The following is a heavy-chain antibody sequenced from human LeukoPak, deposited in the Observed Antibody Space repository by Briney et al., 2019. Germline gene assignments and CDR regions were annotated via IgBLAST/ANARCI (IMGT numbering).Heavy chain of an antibody. CDR3: ARDPGYSSGWYSDY. CDR1: GYTFTSYG. CDR2: ISAYNGNT. V-gene: IGHV1-18*01. Sequence: ASVKVSCKASGYTFTSYGISWVRQAPGQGLEWMGWISAYNGNTNYAQKLQGRVTIATDTSTGTAYMELRSLRSDDAAVYYCARDPGYSSGWYSDYWGQGTLVTVSS. J-gene: IGHJ4*02. D-gene: IGHD6-19*01.